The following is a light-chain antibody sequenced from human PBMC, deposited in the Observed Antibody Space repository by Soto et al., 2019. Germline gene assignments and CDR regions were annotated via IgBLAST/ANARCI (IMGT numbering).Light chain of an antibody. V-gene: IGKV4-1*01. J-gene: IGKJ5*01. CDR2: WAS. CDR3: QQYHSDPIT. CDR1: QSVLYSSNNMNY. Sequence: DIVMTQSPDSLAVSLGERATINCKSSQSVLYSSNNMNYLAWFQQKPGQPPKLLLYWASTRRSGVPDRFSGSGSGTDFTLTISSLQAEDVAIYYCQQYHSDPITFGQGTRLEIK.